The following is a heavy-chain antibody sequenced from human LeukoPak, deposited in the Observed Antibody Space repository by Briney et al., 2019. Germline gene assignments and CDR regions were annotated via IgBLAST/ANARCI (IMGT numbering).Heavy chain of an antibody. CDR1: GFTFSNYA. V-gene: IGHV3-23*01. D-gene: IGHD6-13*01. Sequence: PGGSLRLSCLASGFTFSNYAMSWVRQAPGKGLEWVSGITISGNTAYYADSVKGRFTISRDNFKNTLYLQMNSLRAEDTAVYYCAKFWGAAGTLNYGMDVWGQGTMVTVSS. CDR2: ITISGNTA. J-gene: IGHJ6*02. CDR3: AKFWGAAGTLNYGMDV.